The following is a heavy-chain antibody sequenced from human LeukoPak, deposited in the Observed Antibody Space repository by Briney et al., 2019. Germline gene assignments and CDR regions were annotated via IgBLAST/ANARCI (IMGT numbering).Heavy chain of an antibody. CDR2: IYSGGST. V-gene: IGHV3-53*01. D-gene: IGHD6-13*01. J-gene: IGHJ4*02. CDR3: ARDPPGIAASVSGG. Sequence: GGSLRLSCAASGFTFSSYAMHWVRQAPGKGLEWVALIYSGGSTQYADSVKGRFTISRDNSRNTLYLQMSSLRVEDTAVYYCARDPPGIAASVSGGWGQGILVTVSS. CDR1: GFTFSSYA.